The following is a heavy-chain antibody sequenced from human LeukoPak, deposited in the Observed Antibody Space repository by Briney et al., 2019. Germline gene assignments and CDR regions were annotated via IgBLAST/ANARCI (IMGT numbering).Heavy chain of an antibody. Sequence: ASVKVSCKASGYTFTGYYMHWVRQAPGQGLEWMGWINPNSGGTNYAQKFQGGVTMTRDTSISTAYMELSRLRSDDTAVYYCAREGYDSSGYLFDYWGQGTLVTVSS. V-gene: IGHV1-2*02. CDR1: GYTFTGYY. CDR2: INPNSGGT. D-gene: IGHD3-22*01. CDR3: AREGYDSSGYLFDY. J-gene: IGHJ4*02.